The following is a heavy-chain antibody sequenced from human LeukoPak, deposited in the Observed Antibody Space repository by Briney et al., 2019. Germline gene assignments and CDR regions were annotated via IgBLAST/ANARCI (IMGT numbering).Heavy chain of an antibody. CDR2: INHSGST. D-gene: IGHD2-2*01. CDR1: GGSFSGYY. V-gene: IGHV4-34*01. Sequence: SETLSLTCAVYGGSFSGYYWSWIRQPPGKGLEWIGEINHSGSTNYNPSLKSRVTISVDTSKNQFSLKLSSVTAADTAVYYRASGPPLTCSSTSCFDDYWGQGTLVTVSS. CDR3: ASGPPLTCSSTSCFDDY. J-gene: IGHJ4*02.